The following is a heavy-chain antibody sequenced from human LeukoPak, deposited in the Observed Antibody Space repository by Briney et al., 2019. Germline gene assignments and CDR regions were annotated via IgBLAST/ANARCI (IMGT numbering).Heavy chain of an antibody. J-gene: IGHJ3*02. CDR1: GGSISSSSYY. Sequence: SETLSLTCTVSGGSISSSSYYWGWIRQPPGKGLEWIGSIYYSGSTYYNPSLKSRVTISVDTSKNQFSLKLSSVTAADTAVYYCARESYYDSSGYSHDAFDIWGQGTMVTVSS. D-gene: IGHD3-22*01. CDR2: IYYSGST. CDR3: ARESYYDSSGYSHDAFDI. V-gene: IGHV4-39*07.